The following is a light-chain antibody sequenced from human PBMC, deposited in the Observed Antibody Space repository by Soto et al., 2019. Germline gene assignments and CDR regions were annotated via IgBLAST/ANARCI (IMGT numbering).Light chain of an antibody. Sequence: DIQMTQSPSTLSGSVGDRVTITCRASQTISSWLAWYQQKPGKAPKLLIYKASTLKSGVPSRFSGRGSGTEFTLTIRSLQPDDFATYYCQHYNSYSEAFGQWTKVELK. CDR1: QTISSW. V-gene: IGKV1-5*03. CDR3: QHYNSYSEA. J-gene: IGKJ1*01. CDR2: KAS.